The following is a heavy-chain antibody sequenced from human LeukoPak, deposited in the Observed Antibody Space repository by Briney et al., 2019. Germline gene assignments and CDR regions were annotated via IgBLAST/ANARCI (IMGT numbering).Heavy chain of an antibody. J-gene: IGHJ3*02. CDR3: ARPYRSGWYGVLEI. Sequence: PSETLSLTCTVSDDSISSYYWSCIRQPPGKGLEWIGYIYYSGSTNYNPSLKSRLTISLDTSKNQFSLKLSSVTAADTAVYYCARPYRSGWYGVLEIWGQGTMVTVSS. V-gene: IGHV4-59*08. CDR2: IYYSGST. D-gene: IGHD6-19*01. CDR1: DDSISSYY.